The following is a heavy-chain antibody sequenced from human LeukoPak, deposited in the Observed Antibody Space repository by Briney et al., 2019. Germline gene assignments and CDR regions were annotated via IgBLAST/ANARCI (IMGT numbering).Heavy chain of an antibody. CDR2: IWYDGSNK. Sequence: GGSLRLSCAASGFTFSSYGMHWVRQAPGKGLEWVAVIWYDGSNKYYADSVKGRFTISRDNSKNTLYLQMNSLGAEDTAVYYCAKPYDFWSNYFDYWGQGTLVTVSS. V-gene: IGHV3-33*06. J-gene: IGHJ4*02. D-gene: IGHD3-3*01. CDR1: GFTFSSYG. CDR3: AKPYDFWSNYFDY.